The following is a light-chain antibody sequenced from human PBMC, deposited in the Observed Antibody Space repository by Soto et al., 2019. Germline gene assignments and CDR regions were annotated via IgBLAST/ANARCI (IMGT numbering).Light chain of an antibody. Sequence: QSALTQPASVSGSPGQSITISCTGTSSDVGYDNYVSWFQQHPGKAPKLIIYEVTNRPSEVSDRFSGSKSGNTASLTISGLQSEDEAFYHCSSYSSTTTYILFGGGTQLTVL. CDR2: EVT. V-gene: IGLV2-14*01. CDR3: SSYSSTTTYIL. CDR1: SSDVGYDNY. J-gene: IGLJ2*01.